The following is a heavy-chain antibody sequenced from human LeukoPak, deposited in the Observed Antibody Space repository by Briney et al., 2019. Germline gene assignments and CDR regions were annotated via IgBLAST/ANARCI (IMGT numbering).Heavy chain of an antibody. V-gene: IGHV3-21*01. CDR2: ISSGSSYI. J-gene: IGHJ1*01. Sequence: KPGGSLRLSCAASGFTFSSYSMNWVRQAPGKGLEWVSSISSGSSYIYYADSVKGRFTISRDNAKNSLYLQMNSLRAEDTAVYYCARASDSSGYYSYFDHWGQGTLVTASS. CDR3: ARASDSSGYYSYFDH. D-gene: IGHD3-22*01. CDR1: GFTFSSYS.